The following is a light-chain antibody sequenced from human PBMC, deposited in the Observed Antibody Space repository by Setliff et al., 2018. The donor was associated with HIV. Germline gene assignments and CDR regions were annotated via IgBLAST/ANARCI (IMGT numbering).Light chain of an antibody. Sequence: QSALTQPASVSGSPGQSITIPCTGTSSDIGGYNSVSWYQQHPDKAPKLMIYDVTKRPSGVSNRFSGPKSGNTASLTISGLQAEDEADYYCCSYADSNTFVFGTGTKVTVL. CDR1: SSDIGGYNS. V-gene: IGLV2-23*02. CDR2: DVT. CDR3: CSYADSNTFV. J-gene: IGLJ1*01.